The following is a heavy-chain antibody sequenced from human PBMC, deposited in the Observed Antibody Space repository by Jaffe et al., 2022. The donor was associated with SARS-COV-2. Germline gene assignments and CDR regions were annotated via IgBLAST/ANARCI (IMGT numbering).Heavy chain of an antibody. CDR2: IEPDGREE. Sequence: DVQLVESGGGLVQPGGSLRLSCAASGFTFSRYWMAWVRQAPGKGLEWVANIEPDGREEYYVDSLKGRFSISRDNAKNSLFLQLNSLRVDDTAVYYCVRDDESWGYWGQGTLVTVSS. CDR1: GFTFSRYW. J-gene: IGHJ4*02. V-gene: IGHV3-7*01. CDR3: VRDDESWGY. D-gene: IGHD7-27*01.